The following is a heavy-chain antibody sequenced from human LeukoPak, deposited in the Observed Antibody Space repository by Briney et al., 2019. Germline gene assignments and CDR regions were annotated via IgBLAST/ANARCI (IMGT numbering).Heavy chain of an antibody. CDR1: GFTFSSYS. CDR3: ARQLGDSSSSEV. V-gene: IGHV3-21*01. CDR2: ISSSSSYI. Sequence: PGGSLRLSCAASGFTFSSYSMNWVRQAPGKGLEWVSSISSSSSYIYYADSVKGRFTISRDNAKNSLYLQMNSLRAEDTAVYYCARQLGDSSSSEVWGQGTLVTVSS. J-gene: IGHJ4*02. D-gene: IGHD6-6*01.